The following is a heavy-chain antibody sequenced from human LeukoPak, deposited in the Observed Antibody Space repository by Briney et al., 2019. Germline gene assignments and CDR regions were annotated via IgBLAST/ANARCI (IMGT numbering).Heavy chain of an antibody. Sequence: GGSLRLSCAASGFTFSSYSMNWVRQALGEGLEWVSSISSSSNYIYYADSVKGRFTISRDNAKNTLYLQMNSLRADDTAVYYCVKDHGWLLYSWGQGTLVTVSS. CDR1: GFTFSSYS. D-gene: IGHD3-9*01. V-gene: IGHV3-21*04. J-gene: IGHJ4*02. CDR2: ISSSSNYI. CDR3: VKDHGWLLYS.